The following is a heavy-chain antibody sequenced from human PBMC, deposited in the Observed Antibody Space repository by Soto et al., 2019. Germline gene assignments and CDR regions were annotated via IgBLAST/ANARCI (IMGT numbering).Heavy chain of an antibody. CDR3: ARDSGEYYYGSGSYVDY. J-gene: IGHJ4*02. V-gene: IGHV3-21*01. CDR1: GFTFSSYS. D-gene: IGHD3-10*01. CDR2: ISSSSNYI. Sequence: ESGGGLVKPGGSLRLSCAASGFTFSSYSMNWVRQAPGKGLEWVSSISSSSNYIYYADSVKGRFTISRDNAKNSLFLQMNSLRAEDTAVYYCARDSGEYYYGSGSYVDYWGQGTLVTVSS.